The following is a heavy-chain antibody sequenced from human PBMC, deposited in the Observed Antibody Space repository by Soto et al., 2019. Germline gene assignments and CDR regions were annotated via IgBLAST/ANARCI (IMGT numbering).Heavy chain of an antibody. D-gene: IGHD1-20*01. Sequence: ETLSLTCTVSGDSVSNYYWSWIRQPAGRGLEWIGRVYSSGATNYNPSLNGRVTMSVDTSRNQFSLRLTSVTAADTAIYYCTKGPNWNYYYYGVDVWGQGTAVTVSS. CDR2: VYSSGAT. CDR1: GDSVSNYY. V-gene: IGHV4-4*07. CDR3: TKGPNWNYYYYGVDV. J-gene: IGHJ6*02.